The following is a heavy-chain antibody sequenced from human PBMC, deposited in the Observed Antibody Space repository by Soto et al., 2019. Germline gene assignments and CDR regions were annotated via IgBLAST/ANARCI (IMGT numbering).Heavy chain of an antibody. Sequence: ASVKVSCKASGYTFTSYDINWVRQATGQGLEWMGWMNPNSGNTGYAQKFQGRVTMTRNTSISTAYMELSSLRSGDTAVYYCARVAAGHFYYYSYMDVWGKGTTVTVSS. V-gene: IGHV1-8*01. CDR2: MNPNSGNT. D-gene: IGHD6-13*01. CDR3: ARVAAGHFYYYSYMDV. CDR1: GYTFTSYD. J-gene: IGHJ6*03.